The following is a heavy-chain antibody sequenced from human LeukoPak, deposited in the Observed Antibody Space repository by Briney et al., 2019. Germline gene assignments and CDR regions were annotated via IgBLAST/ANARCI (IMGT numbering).Heavy chain of an antibody. CDR2: IIPIFGIA. J-gene: IGHJ5*02. Sequence: ASVKVSGQASGGTFSSYAISWVRQAPGQGLEWMGRIIPIFGIANYAQKFQGRVTITADESTSTAYMELSSLRSEDTAVYYCARGTPPSRTGDGSWFDPWGQGTLVTVSS. CDR3: ARGTPPSRTGDGSWFDP. CDR1: GGTFSSYA. D-gene: IGHD7-27*01. V-gene: IGHV1-69*15.